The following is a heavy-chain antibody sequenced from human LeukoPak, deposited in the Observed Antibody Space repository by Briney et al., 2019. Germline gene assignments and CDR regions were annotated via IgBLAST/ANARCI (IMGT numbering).Heavy chain of an antibody. CDR1: SGSISSYY. D-gene: IGHD2-15*01. V-gene: IGHV4-59*08. CDR3: ARRGSGNGGTYARMDV. Sequence: SETLSLTCTVSSGSISSYYWSWIRQPPGKGLEWIGNIYDRGSTKYNPSLKSRVTISVDTSKNQFSLKLSSVNAADTALYYCARRGSGNGGTYARMDVWGQGTSVTVSS. J-gene: IGHJ6*02. CDR2: IYDRGST.